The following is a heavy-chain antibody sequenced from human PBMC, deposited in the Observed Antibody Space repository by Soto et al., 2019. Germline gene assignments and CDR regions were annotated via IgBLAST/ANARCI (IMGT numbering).Heavy chain of an antibody. Sequence: SETLSLTCSVSGGSINSSSYFWGWVRQPPGKGLEWIGSIYYSGCTYYNPSLRSRVTISVDTSKNQFSLKLSSVTAADTAVFYCAGHYSSGSRNWFDPLGQGTLVTVSS. CDR2: IYYSGCT. V-gene: IGHV4-39*01. CDR1: GGSINSSSYF. CDR3: AGHYSSGSRNWFDP. D-gene: IGHD6-19*01. J-gene: IGHJ5*02.